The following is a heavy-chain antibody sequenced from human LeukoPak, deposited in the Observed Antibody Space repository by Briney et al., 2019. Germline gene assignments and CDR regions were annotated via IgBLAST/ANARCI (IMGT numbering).Heavy chain of an antibody. J-gene: IGHJ2*01. D-gene: IGHD1-1*01. CDR3: ARLPGGRRYFDL. Sequence: PSQTLSLTCTVSGGSFTSGGYYWSWVRQPPGKGLEWIGEIYQSGSPIYNPSLKSRVTISVDKSKNHFSLNLTSMTAADTAVYYCARLPGGRRYFDLWGRGTLVTVSS. CDR1: GGSFTSGGY. CDR2: IYQSGSP. V-gene: IGHV4-4*02.